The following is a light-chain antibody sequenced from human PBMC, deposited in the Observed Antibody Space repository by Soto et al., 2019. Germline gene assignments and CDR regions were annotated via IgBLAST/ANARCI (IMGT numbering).Light chain of an antibody. CDR3: QQDYNLPT. V-gene: IGKV3D-7*01. CDR1: QSVSGSY. CDR2: GAS. Sequence: PGERVTLSCRTSQSVSGSYLTWYQQKPGQAPRLLICGASTRATSIPARFSGSGSGTDFTLCISSLQPEDFAVYYCQQDYNLPTFGQGTKVDIK. J-gene: IGKJ1*01.